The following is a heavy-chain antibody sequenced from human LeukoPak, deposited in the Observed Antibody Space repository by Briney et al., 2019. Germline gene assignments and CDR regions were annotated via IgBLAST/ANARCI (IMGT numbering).Heavy chain of an antibody. Sequence: SQTLSLTCTVSGGSISSGGYYWSWIRQHPGKGLEWIGYIYYSGSTYYNPSLKSRVTISVDTSKNQFSLKLSSVSAADTAVYYCAGDIDSGYYHDAFDIWGQGTMVTVSS. D-gene: IGHD3-22*01. V-gene: IGHV4-31*03. CDR1: GGSISSGGYY. CDR3: AGDIDSGYYHDAFDI. J-gene: IGHJ3*02. CDR2: IYYSGST.